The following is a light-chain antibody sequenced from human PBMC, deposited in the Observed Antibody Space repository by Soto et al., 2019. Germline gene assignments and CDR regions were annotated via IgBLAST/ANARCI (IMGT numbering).Light chain of an antibody. CDR2: DAS. V-gene: IGKV1-5*01. Sequence: DIQMTQSPSTLSASVGDRVTITCWASQSISSWLAWYQQKPGKAPKLLIYDASSLESGVPSRFSGSGSGTEFTLTISSLQPDDFATYYCQQYNSYSPPTFGQGTKVDIK. CDR1: QSISSW. CDR3: QQYNSYSPPT. J-gene: IGKJ1*01.